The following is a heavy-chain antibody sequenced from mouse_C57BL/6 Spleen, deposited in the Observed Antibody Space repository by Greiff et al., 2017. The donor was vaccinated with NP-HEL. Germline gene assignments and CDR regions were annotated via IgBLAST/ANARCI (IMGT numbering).Heavy chain of an antibody. V-gene: IGHV7-3*01. CDR2: IRNKANGYTT. CDR3: ARYGLLEDYYAMDY. CDR1: GFTFTVYY. D-gene: IGHD2-3*01. J-gene: IGHJ4*01. Sequence: EVQLVESGGGLVQPGGSLSLSCAASGFTFTVYYMSWVRQPPGKALEWLGFIRNKANGYTTEYSASVKGRFTISRDNSQSILYLQMNALRAEDSATYYCARYGLLEDYYAMDYWGQGTSVTVSS.